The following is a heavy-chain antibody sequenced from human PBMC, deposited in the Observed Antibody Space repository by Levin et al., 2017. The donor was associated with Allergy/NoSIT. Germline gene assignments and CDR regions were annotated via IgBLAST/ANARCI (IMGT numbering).Heavy chain of an antibody. CDR3: AKAGQWDIAAAGTYIDY. CDR2: ISWNSGSI. V-gene: IGHV3-9*01. D-gene: IGHD6-13*01. Sequence: SLKISCAASGFTFDDYAMHWVRQAPGKGLEWVSGISWNSGSIGYADSVKGRFTISRDNAKNSLYLQMNSLRAEDTALYYCAKAGQWDIAAAGTYIDYWGQGTLVTVSS. CDR1: GFTFDDYA. J-gene: IGHJ4*02.